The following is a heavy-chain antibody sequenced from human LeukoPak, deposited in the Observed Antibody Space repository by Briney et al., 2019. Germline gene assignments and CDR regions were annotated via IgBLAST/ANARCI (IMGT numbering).Heavy chain of an antibody. D-gene: IGHD4-23*01. Sequence: PSETLSLTCSVSGDSISSSGYYWDWIRQPPGKGLEWIGSIHHSGNTNYNPSLKSRVTISVDTSKNQFSLKLSSVTAADTAVYYCARHGEYGGNSEGWFDPWGQGTLVTVSS. CDR1: GDSISSSGYY. J-gene: IGHJ5*02. CDR2: IHHSGNT. CDR3: ARHGEYGGNSEGWFDP. V-gene: IGHV4-39*01.